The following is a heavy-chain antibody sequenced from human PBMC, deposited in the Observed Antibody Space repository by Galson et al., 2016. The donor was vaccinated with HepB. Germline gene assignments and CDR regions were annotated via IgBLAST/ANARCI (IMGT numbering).Heavy chain of an antibody. CDR3: AREGREEWFDP. CDR2: ISRSSDYI. V-gene: IGHV3-21*01. CDR1: GFTFSSYS. Sequence: SLRLSCAASGFTFSSYSMNWVRQAPGKGLEWVSSISRSSDYIYYADSLKGRFTISRDNAKRSLYLQMNSLRPENTAGYCCAREGREEWFDPWGQGTLVAVSS. J-gene: IGHJ5*02.